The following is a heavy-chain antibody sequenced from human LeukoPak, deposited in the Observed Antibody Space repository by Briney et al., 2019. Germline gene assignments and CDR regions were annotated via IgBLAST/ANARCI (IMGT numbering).Heavy chain of an antibody. V-gene: IGHV4-34*01. CDR3: ARGLAHYCSSTSCRGFDP. J-gene: IGHJ5*02. CDR2: INHSGST. D-gene: IGHD2-2*01. Sequence: SETLSLTCAVYGGSFSGYYWSWIRQPPGKGLEWIGEINHSGSTNYNPSLKSRVTISVDTSKNQFSRKLGSVTAADTAVYYCARGLAHYCSSTSCRGFDPWGQGTLVTVSS. CDR1: GGSFSGYY.